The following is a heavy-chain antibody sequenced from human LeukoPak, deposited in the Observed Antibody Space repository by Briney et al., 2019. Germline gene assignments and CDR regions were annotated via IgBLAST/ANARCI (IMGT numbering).Heavy chain of an antibody. V-gene: IGHV3-7*01. CDR2: INGDGGGK. CDR3: ARDDGDV. CDR1: GFTFSNYW. Sequence: GGSLRLSCVSSGFTFSNYWMKWVRQAPGKGLEWVASINGDGGGKFSVGSVKDRITISRDDTRNSLDLQINSLTVEDTAIYYCARDDGDVWGTGTTVTVSS. J-gene: IGHJ6*04.